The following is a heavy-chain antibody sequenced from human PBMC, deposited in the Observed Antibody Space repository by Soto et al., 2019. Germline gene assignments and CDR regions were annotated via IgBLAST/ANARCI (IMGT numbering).Heavy chain of an antibody. V-gene: IGHV1-18*01. Sequence: ASVNVYCKASGYTITIYGINWVRQAPGQGLEWMGWISAYNGNTDYEQKLQGRVTMTTDTSTSTAYMDLRSLGSDDTAVYYCARGTYGDYGLYWGQGTLVTVSS. J-gene: IGHJ4*02. D-gene: IGHD4-17*01. CDR3: ARGTYGDYGLY. CDR1: GYTITIYG. CDR2: ISAYNGNT.